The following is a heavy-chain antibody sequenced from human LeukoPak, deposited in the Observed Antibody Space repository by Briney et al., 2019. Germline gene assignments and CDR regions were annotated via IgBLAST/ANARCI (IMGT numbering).Heavy chain of an antibody. D-gene: IGHD4-17*01. V-gene: IGHV3-30*04. Sequence: GGSLRLSCAASGFTFSSYAMHWVRQAPGKGLEWVAVISYDGSNKYYADSVKGRFTISRDNSKNTLYLQMNSLRAEDTAVYYCVRGHTVTTFDYWGQGTLVTVSS. J-gene: IGHJ4*02. CDR3: VRGHTVTTFDY. CDR1: GFTFSSYA. CDR2: ISYDGSNK.